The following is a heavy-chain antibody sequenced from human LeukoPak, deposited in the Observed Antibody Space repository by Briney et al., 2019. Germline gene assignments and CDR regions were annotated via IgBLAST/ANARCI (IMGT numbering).Heavy chain of an antibody. Sequence: GGSLRLSCAASGFTFSSYSMNWVRQAPGKGLEWVSSISSSSSYIYYADSVKGRFTISRDNAKNSLYRQMNSLRAEDTAVYYCARDSGVEMATSHPFDPWGQGTLVTVSS. CDR3: ARDSGVEMATSHPFDP. CDR1: GFTFSSYS. V-gene: IGHV3-21*01. J-gene: IGHJ5*02. CDR2: ISSSSSYI. D-gene: IGHD5-24*01.